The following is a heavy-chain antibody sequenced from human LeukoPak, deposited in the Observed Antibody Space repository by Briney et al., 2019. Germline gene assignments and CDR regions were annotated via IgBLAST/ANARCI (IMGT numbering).Heavy chain of an antibody. CDR1: GYSFTSNV. CDR2: IIAYNGNT. CDR3: ARFGLGKHIEVAGIPFDI. V-gene: IGHV1-18*01. J-gene: IGHJ3*02. D-gene: IGHD6-19*01. Sequence: GASVKVSCKASGYSFTSNVISWVRQAPGQGLEWMGWIIAYNGNTNYAQKLQGRVTMTTDTSTSTADMELRSLRSDDTAVYYCARFGLGKHIEVAGIPFDIWGQGTMVTVSS.